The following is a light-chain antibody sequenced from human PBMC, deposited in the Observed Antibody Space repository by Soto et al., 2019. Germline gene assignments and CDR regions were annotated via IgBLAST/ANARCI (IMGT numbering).Light chain of an antibody. V-gene: IGKV3-20*01. J-gene: IGKJ1*01. Sequence: EIGFTQSPGTLSLSPGERATLSCRASQSVSSSFLAWYQQKVGQAPRLLIYGASSRATGIPDRFSGSGSGTDFTLTISRLEPEDFAVYYCQQYGSSSWTFGQGTKVDI. CDR1: QSVSSSF. CDR3: QQYGSSSWT. CDR2: GAS.